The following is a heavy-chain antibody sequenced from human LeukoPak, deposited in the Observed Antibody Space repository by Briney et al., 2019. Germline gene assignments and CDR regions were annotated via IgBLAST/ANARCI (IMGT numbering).Heavy chain of an antibody. CDR2: IYYSGST. CDR1: GGSISSSSYY. V-gene: IGHV4-39*07. J-gene: IGHJ4*02. D-gene: IGHD3-9*01. Sequence: SETLSLTCTVSGGSISSSSYYWGWIRQPPGKGLGWIGSIYYSGSTYYNPSLKSRVTISVDTSKNQFSLKLSSVTAADTAVYYCARAGRNYDILTGYHVFDYWGQGTLVTVSS. CDR3: ARAGRNYDILTGYHVFDY.